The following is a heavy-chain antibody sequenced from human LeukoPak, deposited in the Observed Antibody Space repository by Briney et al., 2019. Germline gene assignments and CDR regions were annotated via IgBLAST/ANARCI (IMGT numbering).Heavy chain of an antibody. CDR3: ARAKPNWNPPHY. J-gene: IGHJ4*02. V-gene: IGHV4-59*08. D-gene: IGHD1-1*01. Sequence: SETLSLTCTVSGGSITSNFWSWIRQPPGKGLEWIGYIYNSGSTSYSPSLKSRATISGDTSKNQFSLNLNSVTAADTAVYYCARAKPNWNPPHYWGQGTLVTVSS. CDR2: IYNSGST. CDR1: GGSITSNF.